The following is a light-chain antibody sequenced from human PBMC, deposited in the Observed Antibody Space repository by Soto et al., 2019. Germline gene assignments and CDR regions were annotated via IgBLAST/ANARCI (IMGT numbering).Light chain of an antibody. Sequence: EIVLTQSPATLSLSPGERATLSCRAGQSVDTYLAWYQHKPGQAPRLLIYDAYTRATGIPARFSGSGSGTDFTLTISRLEPEDFAVYCCQQYGDSPQTFGPGTKVDI. CDR3: QQYGDSPQT. CDR2: DAY. V-gene: IGKV3-11*01. CDR1: QSVDTY. J-gene: IGKJ1*01.